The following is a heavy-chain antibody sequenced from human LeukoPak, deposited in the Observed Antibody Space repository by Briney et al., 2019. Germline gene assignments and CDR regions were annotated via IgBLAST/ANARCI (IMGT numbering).Heavy chain of an antibody. CDR2: TYYRSKWYN. CDR3: ARARGAAGSSYWYFDL. J-gene: IGHJ2*01. Sequence: SQTLSLTCAISGDSVSSNSAAWNWLRQSPSRGLEWLGRTYYRSKWYNDYAVSVKSRITINPDTSKNQFSLQLNSVTPEDTAVYYCARARGAAGSSYWYFDLWGRGTLVTVSS. CDR1: GDSVSSNSAA. V-gene: IGHV6-1*01.